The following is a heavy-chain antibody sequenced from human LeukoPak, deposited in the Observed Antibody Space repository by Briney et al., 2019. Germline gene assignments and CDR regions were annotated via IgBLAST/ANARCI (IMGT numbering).Heavy chain of an antibody. D-gene: IGHD6-13*01. CDR1: GYTFTSYD. V-gene: IGHV1-8*01. J-gene: IGHJ4*02. CDR3: ARRPIAAAGTGFDY. CDR2: MNPNSGNT. Sequence: ASVKVSCKASGYTFTSYDINWVRQATGQGLEWMGGMNPNSGNTGYAQKFQGRVTMTRNTSISTAYMELSSLRSEDTAVYYCARRPIAAAGTGFDYWGQGTLVTVSS.